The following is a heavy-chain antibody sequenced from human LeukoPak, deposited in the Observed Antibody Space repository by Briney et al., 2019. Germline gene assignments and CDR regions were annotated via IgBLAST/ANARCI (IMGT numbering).Heavy chain of an antibody. J-gene: IGHJ4*02. CDR3: ARGKGARDY. CDR1: GYTFTTYG. V-gene: IGHV1-18*01. Sequence: VASVKVSCKTSGYTFTTYGITWVRQAPGQGLEWMGWISAYNGDADYAQRLQGRVTMTTDTSATTAYMELRSLTSDDTAMYYCARGKGARDYWGQGTLVTVSS. CDR2: ISAYNGDA.